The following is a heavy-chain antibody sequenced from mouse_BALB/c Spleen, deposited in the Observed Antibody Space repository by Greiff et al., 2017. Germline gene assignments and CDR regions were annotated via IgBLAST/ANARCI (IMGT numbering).Heavy chain of an antibody. CDR1: GYTFTDYA. J-gene: IGHJ3*01. V-gene: IGHV1S137*01. D-gene: IGHD3-3*01. CDR2: ISTYYGDA. CDR3: ASGDNYVFAY. Sequence: QVQLKESGAELVRPGVSVKISCKGSGYTFTDYAMHWVKQSHAKSLEWIGVISTYYGDASYNQKFKGKATMTVDKSSSTAYMELARLTSEDSAIYYCASGDNYVFAYWGQGTLVTVSA.